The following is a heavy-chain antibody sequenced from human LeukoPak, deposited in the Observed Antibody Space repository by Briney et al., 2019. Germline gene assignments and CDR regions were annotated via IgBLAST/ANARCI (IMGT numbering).Heavy chain of an antibody. Sequence: PGGSLRLSCAASGFTFSSYWMSWVRQAPGKGLEWVANIKKDGSEKYYVDSVKGRFTISRDNAKNSLYLQMNSLRAEDTAVYYCAKAPGYSNSWLDYWGQGTLVTVSS. CDR2: IKKDGSEK. J-gene: IGHJ4*02. CDR1: GFTFSSYW. V-gene: IGHV3-7*03. D-gene: IGHD6-13*01. CDR3: AKAPGYSNSWLDY.